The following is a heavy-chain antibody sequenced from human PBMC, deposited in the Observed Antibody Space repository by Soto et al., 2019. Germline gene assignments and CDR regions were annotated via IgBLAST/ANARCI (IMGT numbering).Heavy chain of an antibody. CDR1: GGSISSYY. V-gene: IGHV4-59*01. CDR3: ALGSRYDFWSGPAMDV. D-gene: IGHD3-3*01. Sequence: SETLSLTCTVSGGSISSYYWSWIRQPPGKGLEWIGYIYYSGSTNYNPSLKSRVTISVDTSKNQFSLKLSSVTAADTAVYYCALGSRYDFWSGPAMDVWGKGTTVTVST. CDR2: IYYSGST. J-gene: IGHJ6*04.